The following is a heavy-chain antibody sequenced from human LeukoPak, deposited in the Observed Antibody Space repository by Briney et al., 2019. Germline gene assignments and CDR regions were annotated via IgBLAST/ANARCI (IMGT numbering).Heavy chain of an antibody. CDR1: GFTFSSYA. CDR2: VSYDGSNK. D-gene: IGHD3-22*01. V-gene: IGHV3-30*04. CDR3: AKGDSSGSYYYYGMDV. J-gene: IGHJ6*02. Sequence: PGGSLRLSCAASGFTFSSYAMHWVRQAPGKGLEWVAVVSYDGSNKYYADSVKGRFTISRDNSKNTLYLQMNSLRTEDTAVYYCAKGDSSGSYYYYGMDVWGQGTTVTVSS.